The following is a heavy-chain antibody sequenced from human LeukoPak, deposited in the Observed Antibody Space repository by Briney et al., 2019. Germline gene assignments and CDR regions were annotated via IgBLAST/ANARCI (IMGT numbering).Heavy chain of an antibody. Sequence: SETLSLTCAVYGGSFSGYYWSWIRQPPGKGLEWIGEINHSGSTNYNPSLKSRVTISVDTSKNQFSLKLTSVTAADTAVYYCASVRGYSSGWYASGFDPWGQGTLVTVSS. CDR3: ASVRGYSSGWYASGFDP. D-gene: IGHD6-19*01. CDR1: GGSFSGYY. CDR2: INHSGST. J-gene: IGHJ5*02. V-gene: IGHV4-34*01.